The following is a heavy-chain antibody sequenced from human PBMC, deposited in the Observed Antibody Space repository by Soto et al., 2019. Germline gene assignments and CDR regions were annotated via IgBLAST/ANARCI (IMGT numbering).Heavy chain of an antibody. CDR3: VRDLDGSGSYYTDY. V-gene: IGHV1-18*01. CDR1: GYNFINYG. J-gene: IGHJ4*02. Sequence: QVHLVQSGVEVKKPGASVKVSCKASGYNFINYGITWVRQAPGQGLEWMGWIRVHNGNANYAQKLQGRVTMTTDTSTSTAYMALRSLRPDDTAVYYWVRDLDGSGSYYTDYWGPGTLVIVSS. CDR2: IRVHNGNA. D-gene: IGHD3-10*01.